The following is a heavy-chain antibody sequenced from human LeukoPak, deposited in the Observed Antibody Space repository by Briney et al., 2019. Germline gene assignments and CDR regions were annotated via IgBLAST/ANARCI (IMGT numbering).Heavy chain of an antibody. Sequence: GGSLRLSCAASGFTVSSNYMSWVRQAPGKGLEWVSVIYSGGSTYYADSVKGRFTISRDNSKNTLYLQMNSLRAEDTAVYYCAKGACSGYDCSFDYWGQGTLVTVSS. J-gene: IGHJ4*02. CDR1: GFTVSSNY. CDR3: AKGACSGYDCSFDY. V-gene: IGHV3-53*01. CDR2: IYSGGST. D-gene: IGHD5-12*01.